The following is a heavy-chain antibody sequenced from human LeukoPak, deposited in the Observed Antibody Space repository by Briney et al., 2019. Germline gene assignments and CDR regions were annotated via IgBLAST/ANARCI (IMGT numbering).Heavy chain of an antibody. CDR2: ISGSGGST. V-gene: IGHV3-23*01. J-gene: IGHJ6*02. CDR3: ARDGGNLRSKVGMDV. Sequence: QAGGSLRLSCAASGFTFSSYAMSWVRQAPGKGLEWVSAISGSGGSTYYADSVKGRFTISRDNSKNTLYLQMNSLRAEDTAVYYYARDGGNLRSKVGMDVWGQGTTVTVSS. CDR1: GFTFSSYA. D-gene: IGHD4-23*01.